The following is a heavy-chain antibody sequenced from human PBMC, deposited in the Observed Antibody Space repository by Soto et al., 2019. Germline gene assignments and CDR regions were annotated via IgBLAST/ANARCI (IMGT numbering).Heavy chain of an antibody. CDR3: ARLHSSGTGDFDL. V-gene: IGHV6-1*01. CDR1: GDSVSNIDAV. CDR2: TYYRSRWHN. Sequence: SQTLSLTCAISGDSVSNIDAVWNWIRQSPSRGLEWLGRTYYRSRWHNEYAVSVKSRITINTDTSKNQFSLQLNSVTPEDTAVYYCARLHSSGTGDFDLWGRGTLVTVSS. D-gene: IGHD6-19*01. J-gene: IGHJ2*01.